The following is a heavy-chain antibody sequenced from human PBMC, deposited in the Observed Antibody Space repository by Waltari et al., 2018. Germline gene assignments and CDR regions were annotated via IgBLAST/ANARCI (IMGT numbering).Heavy chain of an antibody. J-gene: IGHJ4*02. CDR2: IYYSGST. Sequence: QLQLQESGPGLVKPSETLSLTCTVSGGSISSSSYYWGWIRPPPGKGLAWIGSIYYSGSTYYNPSLKSRVTISVDTSKNQFSLTLSSVTAADTAVYYCARDAELPPDYWGQGTLVTVSS. D-gene: IGHD1-7*01. CDR1: GGSISSSSYY. V-gene: IGHV4-39*07. CDR3: ARDAELPPDY.